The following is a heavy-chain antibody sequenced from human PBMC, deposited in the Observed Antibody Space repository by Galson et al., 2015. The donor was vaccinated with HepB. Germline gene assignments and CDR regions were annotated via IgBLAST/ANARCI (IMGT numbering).Heavy chain of an antibody. CDR3: AEGKVGGRFEY. V-gene: IGHV3-23*01. CDR2: ITDSGRST. J-gene: IGHJ4*02. Sequence: SLRLSCAVSGFTFSNYAMSGVRQAPGKGLEWVSSITDSGRSTDYADSVKGRFTISRDNSKDTLYVQMNSLRAEDTAVYYCAEGKVGGRFEYWGQGTLVTVSS. CDR1: GFTFSNYA. D-gene: IGHD1-26*01.